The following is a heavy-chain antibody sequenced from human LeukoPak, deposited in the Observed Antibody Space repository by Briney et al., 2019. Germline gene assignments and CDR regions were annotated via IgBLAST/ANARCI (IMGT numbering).Heavy chain of an antibody. D-gene: IGHD3-9*01. CDR2: ISAYNGNT. CDR1: GYTFTSYG. V-gene: IGHV1-18*01. CDR3: ARVVLYYDILTGYYLNWFDP. J-gene: IGHJ5*02. Sequence: ASVKVSCKASGYTFTSYGISWVRQAPGQGLEWMGWISAYNGNTNYAQKLQGRVTITTDTSTSTAYMELRSLRSDDTAVYYCARVVLYYDILTGYYLNWFDPWGQGTLVTVSS.